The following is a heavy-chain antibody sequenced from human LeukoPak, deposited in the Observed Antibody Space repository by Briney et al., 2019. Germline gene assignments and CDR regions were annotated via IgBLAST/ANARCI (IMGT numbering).Heavy chain of an antibody. Sequence: GESLKISCKGSGYSFTNYWIGWVRQMPGKGLEWMGIIYPGDSDTRYSPSFQGQVTISADKSISTAYLQWSSLKASDTAMYYCARQAGYCSSTSCSGGSIDYWGQGTLVTVSS. CDR2: IYPGDSDT. CDR1: GYSFTNYW. J-gene: IGHJ4*02. CDR3: ARQAGYCSSTSCSGGSIDY. V-gene: IGHV5-51*01. D-gene: IGHD2-2*01.